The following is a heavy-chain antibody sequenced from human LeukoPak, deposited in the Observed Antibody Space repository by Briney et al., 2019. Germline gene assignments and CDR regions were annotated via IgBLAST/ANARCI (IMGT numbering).Heavy chain of an antibody. CDR3: ARDRFVDYDFWSGYYPPAEIDY. V-gene: IGHV1-69*04. Sequence: GASVKVSCKTSGGTFSSYTISWVRQAPGQGLEWMGKIIPILGIANYAQKFQGRVTITADKSTSTAYMELSSPRSEDTAVYYCARDRFVDYDFWSGYYPPAEIDYWGQGTLVTVSS. D-gene: IGHD3-3*01. J-gene: IGHJ4*02. CDR2: IIPILGIA. CDR1: GGTFSSYT.